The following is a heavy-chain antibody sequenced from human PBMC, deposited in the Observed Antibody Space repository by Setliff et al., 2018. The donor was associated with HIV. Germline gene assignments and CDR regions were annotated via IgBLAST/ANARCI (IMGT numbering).Heavy chain of an antibody. J-gene: IGHJ5*02. V-gene: IGHV3-11*05. CDR3: VREWVADP. CDR1: Y. CDR2: ISSSGSYT. Sequence: YWGWIRQPPGKGLEWVSYISSSGSYTNYADSVKGRFTISRDNAKNSLYLQMSSLRADDTAVYYCVREWVADPWGQGTLVTVSS. D-gene: IGHD1-26*01.